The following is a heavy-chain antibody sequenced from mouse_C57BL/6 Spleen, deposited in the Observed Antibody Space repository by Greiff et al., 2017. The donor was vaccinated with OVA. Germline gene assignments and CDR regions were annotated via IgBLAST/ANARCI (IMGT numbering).Heavy chain of an antibody. J-gene: IGHJ1*03. CDR3: ARERQSRELGPSADFDV. CDR2: INYDGSST. D-gene: IGHD4-1*01. CDR1: GFTFSDYY. Sequence: EVKLVESEGGLVQPGSSMKLSCTASGFTFSDYYMAWVRQVPEKGLEWVANINYDGSSTYYLDSLKSRFIISRDNAKNMLYLQMSSLKAEDTATYYCARERQSRELGPSADFDVWGTGATVTVSS. V-gene: IGHV5-16*01.